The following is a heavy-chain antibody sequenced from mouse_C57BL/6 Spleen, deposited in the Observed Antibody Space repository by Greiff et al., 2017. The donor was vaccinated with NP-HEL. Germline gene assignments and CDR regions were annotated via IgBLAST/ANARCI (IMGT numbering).Heavy chain of an antibody. V-gene: IGHV1-54*01. CDR1: GYAFTNYL. CDR2: LNPGSGGT. CDR3: ARGDYDGYYFDY. Sequence: QVHVKQSGAELVRPGTSVKVSCKASGYAFTNYLIEWVKQRPGQGLEWIGVLNPGSGGTNYNEKFKGKATLTADKSSSTAYMQLSSLTSEDSAVYFCARGDYDGYYFDYWGQGTTLTVSS. D-gene: IGHD1-1*01. J-gene: IGHJ2*01.